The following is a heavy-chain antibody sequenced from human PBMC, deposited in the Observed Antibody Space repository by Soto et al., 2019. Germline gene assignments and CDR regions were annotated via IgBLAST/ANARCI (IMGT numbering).Heavy chain of an antibody. Sequence: SETLSLTCTVSGGSISSYYWNWIRQPPGKGLEWIGYIYYSGSTNYNPSLKSRVTISVDTSKNQFSLKLSSVTAADTAVYYCARLGGSYAVPHFDYWGQGTLVTVS. CDR1: GGSISSYY. J-gene: IGHJ4*02. V-gene: IGHV4-59*08. CDR2: IYYSGST. D-gene: IGHD1-26*01. CDR3: ARLGGSYAVPHFDY.